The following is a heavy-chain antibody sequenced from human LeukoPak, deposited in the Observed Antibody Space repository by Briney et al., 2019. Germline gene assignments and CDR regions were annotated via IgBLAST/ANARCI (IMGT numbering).Heavy chain of an antibody. D-gene: IGHD3-22*01. CDR1: GFTFSSYE. J-gene: IGHJ6*03. Sequence: HPGGSLRLSCAASGFTFSSYEMNWVRQAPGKGLEWVSYISSSGSTIYYADSVKGRFTISRDNAKNSLYLQMNSLRAEDTAVYYCASFGDSYDSSGYDYYYYYMDVWGKGTTVTISS. CDR2: ISSSGSTI. V-gene: IGHV3-48*03. CDR3: ASFGDSYDSSGYDYYYYYMDV.